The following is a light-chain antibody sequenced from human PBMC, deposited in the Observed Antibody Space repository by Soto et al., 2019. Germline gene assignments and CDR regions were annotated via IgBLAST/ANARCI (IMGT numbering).Light chain of an antibody. J-gene: IGLJ7*01. CDR2: GNS. CDR3: QSYDSSLSGAV. CDR1: SSNIAAGYD. Sequence: QAVVTQPPSVSGAPGQRVTISCTGSSSNIAAGYDVHWYQQLPGTAPKLLIYGNSNRPSGVPDRFSGSKSGTSASLVITGLQAEDEADYYCQSYDSSLSGAVFGGGTQLPSS. V-gene: IGLV1-40*01.